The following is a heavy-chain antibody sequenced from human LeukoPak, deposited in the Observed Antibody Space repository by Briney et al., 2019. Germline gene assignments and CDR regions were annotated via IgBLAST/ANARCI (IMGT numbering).Heavy chain of an antibody. Sequence: SQTLSLTCAVYGGSFSGYYWSWIRQPPGKGLEWIGEINHSGSTNYNPSLKSRVTISVDTSKNQFSLRLSSVTAADTAVYYCARRDIVATIDYWGQGTLVTVSS. J-gene: IGHJ4*02. CDR3: ARRDIVATIDY. V-gene: IGHV4-34*01. D-gene: IGHD5-12*01. CDR1: GGSFSGYY. CDR2: INHSGST.